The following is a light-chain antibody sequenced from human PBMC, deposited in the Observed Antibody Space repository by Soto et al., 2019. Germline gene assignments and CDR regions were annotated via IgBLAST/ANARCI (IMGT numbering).Light chain of an antibody. CDR3: QQYNSYSWT. CDR2: NAS. CDR1: RTISNY. J-gene: IGKJ1*01. V-gene: IGKV1-39*01. Sequence: DIQMTQSTSSLSASVGDRVTITCRASRTISNYLNWYQQKPGKAPTLLFYNASSLQSGVPSRFSGSGSGRDFTLTISSLQPEDFATYYCQQYNSYSWTFGQGTKVDIK.